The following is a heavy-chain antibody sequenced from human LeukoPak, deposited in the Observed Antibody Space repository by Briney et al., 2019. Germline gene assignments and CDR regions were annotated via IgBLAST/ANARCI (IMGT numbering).Heavy chain of an antibody. D-gene: IGHD5-12*01. CDR1: GFTFSSYY. J-gene: IGHJ4*02. Sequence: AGGSLRLSCAASGFTFSSYYMHWVRQAPGKGLVWVSRISSDGSITDYVGSVKGRFTISRDNAKNTVYLQMNSLRAEDTAVYYCVRVRGVVSGYYSFDYWGQGALVTVSS. V-gene: IGHV3-74*01. CDR3: VRVRGVVSGYYSFDY. CDR2: ISSDGSIT.